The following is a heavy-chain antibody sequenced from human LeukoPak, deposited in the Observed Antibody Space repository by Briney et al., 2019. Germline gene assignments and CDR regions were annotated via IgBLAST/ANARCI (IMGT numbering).Heavy chain of an antibody. J-gene: IGHJ4*02. CDR1: GGSISSSSYY. CDR2: IYYSGST. CDR3: ARGLDFDWLLRFDY. Sequence: NSSETLSLTCTVSGGSISSSSYYWSWIRQPPGKGLEWIGYIYYSGSTNYNPSLKSRVTISVDTSKNQFSLKLSSVTAADTAVYYCARGLDFDWLLRFDYWGQGTLVTVSS. D-gene: IGHD3-9*01. V-gene: IGHV4-61*01.